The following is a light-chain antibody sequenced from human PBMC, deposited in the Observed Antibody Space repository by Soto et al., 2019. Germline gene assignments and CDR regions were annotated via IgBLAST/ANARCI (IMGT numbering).Light chain of an antibody. J-gene: IGLJ2*01. V-gene: IGLV2-23*03. CDR3: SSSATSSTFVV. CDR2: EGN. Sequence: QSVLTQPASVSGSPGQSITISCTGTSSDVGSYNLVSWYQHHPGKAPKLMIFEGNKRPLGVSNRFSGSKSGNTASLTISGLQAEDEAEYYCSSSATSSTFVVFGGGTKLTVL. CDR1: SSDVGSYNL.